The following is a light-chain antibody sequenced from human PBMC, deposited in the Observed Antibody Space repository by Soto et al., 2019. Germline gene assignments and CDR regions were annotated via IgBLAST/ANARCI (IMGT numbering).Light chain of an antibody. CDR3: CSYVDSTTYV. V-gene: IGLV2-23*01. Sequence: QSALTQPASVSGSPGQSITISCTGTSINVGTYNLVSWYQHHPGKAPKLLIYEGNKRPSGVSNRFSGSKSGRMASLTISGLQADDEADYYCCSYVDSTTYVFATGTKVTVL. CDR1: SINVGTYNL. CDR2: EGN. J-gene: IGLJ1*01.